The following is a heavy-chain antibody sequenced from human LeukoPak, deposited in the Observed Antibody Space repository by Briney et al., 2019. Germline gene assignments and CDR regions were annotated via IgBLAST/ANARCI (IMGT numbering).Heavy chain of an antibody. D-gene: IGHD2-21*02. V-gene: IGHV1-24*01. J-gene: IGHJ6*02. CDR2: FDPEDGET. Sequence: ASVKVSCKVSGYTLTELSMHWVRQAPGKGREGMGGFDPEDGETIYAQKFQGRVTMTEDTSTDTAYMELSSLRSEDTAVYYCATDAKLVTPRDYYYYGMDVWGQGTTVTVSS. CDR1: GYTLTELS. CDR3: ATDAKLVTPRDYYYYGMDV.